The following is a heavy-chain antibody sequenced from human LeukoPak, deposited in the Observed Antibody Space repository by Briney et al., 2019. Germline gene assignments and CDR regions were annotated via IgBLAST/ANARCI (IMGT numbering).Heavy chain of an antibody. D-gene: IGHD4-17*01. CDR2: INTNTGNP. Sequence: ASVKVSYKASGYTFTSYAMNWVRQAPGQGLEWMGWINTNTGNPTYAQGFTGRFVFSLDTSVSTAYLQISSLKAEDTAVYYCARGTTVTTDYYYYYMDVWGKGTTVTVSS. CDR1: GYTFTSYA. V-gene: IGHV7-4-1*02. J-gene: IGHJ6*03. CDR3: ARGTTVTTDYYYYYMDV.